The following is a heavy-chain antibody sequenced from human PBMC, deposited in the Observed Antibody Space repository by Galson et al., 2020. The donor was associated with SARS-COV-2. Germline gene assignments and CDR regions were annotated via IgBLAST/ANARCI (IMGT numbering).Heavy chain of an antibody. CDR1: GYTFTDYY. CDR2: INPTSGGT. D-gene: IGHD3-9*01. Sequence: ASVKVSCKASGYTFTDYYIHWVRQAPGQGLEWMGWINPTSGGTNYAQKFEGRVTMTRDTSITTAYMELSRLRADDTAVYYCARLRYYDVLTGYIGDVWGQGTMVTVSS. V-gene: IGHV1-2*02. J-gene: IGHJ6*02. CDR3: ARLRYYDVLTGYIGDV.